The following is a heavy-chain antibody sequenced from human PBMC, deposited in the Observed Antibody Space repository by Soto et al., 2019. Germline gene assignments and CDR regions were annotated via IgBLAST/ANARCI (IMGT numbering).Heavy chain of an antibody. CDR1: GYTLTELS. V-gene: IGHV1-24*01. D-gene: IGHD2-15*01. J-gene: IGHJ6*02. CDR2: FDPEDGET. Sequence: ASVKVSCKVSGYTLTELSMHWVRQAPGKGLEWMGGFDPEDGETIYAQKFQGRVTMTEDTSTDTAYMELSSLRSEDTAVYYCATDGSGYYYYGMDVWGQGTTVTVSS. CDR3: ATDGSGYYYYGMDV.